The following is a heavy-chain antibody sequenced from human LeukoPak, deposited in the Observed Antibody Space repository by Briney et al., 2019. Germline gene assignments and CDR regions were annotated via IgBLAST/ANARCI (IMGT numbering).Heavy chain of an antibody. CDR1: GYSFTSYW. J-gene: IGHJ4*02. CDR2: IYPGDSDT. CDR3: ARRGGDSSSWYDPYYFDY. Sequence: GESLQISCKGSGYSFTSYWIGWVRQLPGKGLEWMGIIYPGDSDTRYSPSFQGQVTISADKSISTAYLQWSSLKASDTAMYYCARRGGDSSSWYDPYYFDYWGQGTLVTVSS. V-gene: IGHV5-51*01. D-gene: IGHD6-13*01.